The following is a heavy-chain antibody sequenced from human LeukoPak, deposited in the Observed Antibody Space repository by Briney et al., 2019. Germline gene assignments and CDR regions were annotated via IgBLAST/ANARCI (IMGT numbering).Heavy chain of an antibody. CDR1: GFTFSSYA. CDR2: ITSNGDST. Sequence: GGSLRLSCAASGFTFSSYAMHWVRQAPGKGLEYVSSITSNGDSTYYANSVKSRFTISRDNSKNTLYLQMGSLTTEDMAVYYCARDPYSGSYGNYYYYFMDVWGKGTTVTISS. D-gene: IGHD1-26*01. V-gene: IGHV3-64*01. CDR3: ARDPYSGSYGNYYYYFMDV. J-gene: IGHJ6*03.